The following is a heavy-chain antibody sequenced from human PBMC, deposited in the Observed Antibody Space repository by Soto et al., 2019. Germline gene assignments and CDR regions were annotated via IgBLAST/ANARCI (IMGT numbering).Heavy chain of an antibody. D-gene: IGHD3-3*01. CDR3: ATERDFWSGYYRRYYFDY. Sequence: ASVKVSCKVSGYTLTELSMHWVRQAPGEGLEWMGGFDPEDGETIYAQKFQGRVTMTEDTSTDTAYMELSSLRSEDTAVYYCATERDFWSGYYRRYYFDYWGQGTLVTVSS. CDR2: FDPEDGET. J-gene: IGHJ4*02. CDR1: GYTLTELS. V-gene: IGHV1-24*01.